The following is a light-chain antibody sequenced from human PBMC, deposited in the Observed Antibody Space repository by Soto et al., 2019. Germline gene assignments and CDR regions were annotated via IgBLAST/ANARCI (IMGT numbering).Light chain of an antibody. V-gene: IGLV1-44*01. CDR2: HNN. J-gene: IGLJ2*01. CDR3: AAWDDGLNGPI. Sequence: QSVLTQPPSASGTPGQRVTISCSGGSSNIGTNTVNWYQHLPGTAPKLLIYHNNRRPSGVPDRFSGSKSGTSASLAISGVQSEDEADYYCAAWDDGLNGPIFGGRTKLTVL. CDR1: SSNIGTNT.